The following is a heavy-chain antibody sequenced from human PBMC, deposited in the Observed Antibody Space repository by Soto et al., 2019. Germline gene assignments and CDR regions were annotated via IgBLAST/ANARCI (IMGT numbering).Heavy chain of an antibody. J-gene: IGHJ6*02. V-gene: IGHV1-69*13. CDR3: ARDEMVVATGSRTWHYYYGMDV. Sequence: GASVKVSCKSSGGTFSTYAISWVRQAPGQGLEWMGGIIPIFGTANYAQKFQGRVTITADESTTTAPMELISLRSEDTAVYYCARDEMVVATGSRTWHYYYGMDVWGQGTTVTVSS. CDR1: GGTFSTYA. CDR2: IIPIFGTA. D-gene: IGHD2-15*01.